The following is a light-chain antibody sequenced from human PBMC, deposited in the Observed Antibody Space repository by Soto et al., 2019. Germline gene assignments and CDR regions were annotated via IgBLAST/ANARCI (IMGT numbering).Light chain of an antibody. CDR3: SSYTSTSTLYV. CDR1: SRDVGNYNY. CDR2: EVS. V-gene: IGLV2-14*01. Sequence: QSVLTQPASVSGSPGQSITISCTGTSRDVGNYNYVSWYRQYPGKAPKLIIYEVSNRPSGVSSRFSGSKSDNTASLTISGLQAEDEADYYCSSYTSTSTLYVFGTGTKLTVL. J-gene: IGLJ1*01.